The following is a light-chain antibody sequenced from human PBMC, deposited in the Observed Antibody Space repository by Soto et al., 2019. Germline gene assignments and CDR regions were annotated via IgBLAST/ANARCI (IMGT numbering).Light chain of an antibody. CDR3: QQYGDWPPDT. Sequence: EIVMTQSPATLSVSPGERATLSCRASQSVSRNFAWYQQKPGQPPRLLIYDASTRAAGVPARFGGSGSRTEFPLTIGGLQSEDFAVYYCQQYGDWPPDTFGQGTKVEI. CDR2: DAS. J-gene: IGKJ2*01. CDR1: QSVSRN. V-gene: IGKV3-15*01.